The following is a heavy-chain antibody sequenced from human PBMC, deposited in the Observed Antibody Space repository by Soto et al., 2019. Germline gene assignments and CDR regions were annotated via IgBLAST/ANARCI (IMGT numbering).Heavy chain of an antibody. CDR1: GYTFTSYG. Sequence: VASVKVSCKASGYTFTSYGISWVRQAPGQGLEWMGWISAYNGNTNYAQKFQGRVTMTEDTSTDTAYMELSSLRSEDTAVYYCATGPAAIYVKHWGQGTLVTVSS. J-gene: IGHJ1*01. V-gene: IGHV1-18*01. CDR2: ISAYNGNT. CDR3: ATGPAAIYVKH. D-gene: IGHD2-2*01.